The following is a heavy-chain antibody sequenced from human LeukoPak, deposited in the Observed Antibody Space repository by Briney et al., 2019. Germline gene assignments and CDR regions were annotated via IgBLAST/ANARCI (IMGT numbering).Heavy chain of an antibody. D-gene: IGHD1-26*01. CDR2: ISSSSSYI. CDR3: ARSQVRYSGSQDAFDI. CDR1: GFTFSSYS. J-gene: IGHJ3*02. Sequence: GGSLRLSCAASGFTFSSYSMNWVRQAPGKGLEWVSSISSSSSYIYYADSVKGRFTISRDNAKNSLYLQMNSLRAEDTAVYYCARSQVRYSGSQDAFDIWGQGTMVTVSS. V-gene: IGHV3-21*01.